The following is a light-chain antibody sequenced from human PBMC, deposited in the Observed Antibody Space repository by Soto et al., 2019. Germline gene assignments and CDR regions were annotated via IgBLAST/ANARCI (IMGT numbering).Light chain of an antibody. J-gene: IGKJ1*01. CDR2: GAS. CDR3: QQYNNWLTWT. V-gene: IGKV3-15*01. CDR1: QSISGN. Sequence: EIVMTQSPGTLSVSPGERATLSCRASQSISGNLVWYQQKPGQAPRLLIYGASTRATGIPARFSGSGSGTEFTLTISSLQSEDFAVYYCQQYNNWLTWTFGQGTKVDIK.